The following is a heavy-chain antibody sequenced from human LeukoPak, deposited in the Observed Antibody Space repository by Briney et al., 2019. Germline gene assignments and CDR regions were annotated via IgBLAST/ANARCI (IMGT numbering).Heavy chain of an antibody. D-gene: IGHD3-3*01. J-gene: IGHJ4*02. V-gene: IGHV4-34*01. CDR2: INHSGST. Sequence: SETLSLTCAVYGGSFSGYYWSWVRQPPGKGLEWIGEINHSGSTNYNPSLKSRVTISVDTSKNQFSLKLSSVTAADTAVYYCARGDLKSGSNWGQGTLVTVSS. CDR1: GGSFSGYY. CDR3: ARGDLKSGSN.